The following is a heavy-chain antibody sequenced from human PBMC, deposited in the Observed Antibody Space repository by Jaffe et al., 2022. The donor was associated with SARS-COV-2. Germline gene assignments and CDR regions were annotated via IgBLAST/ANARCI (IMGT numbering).Heavy chain of an antibody. Sequence: EVQLVESGGGLVQPGGSLRLSCAASAFTFNSDWMSWVRQAPEKGLEWVASMKRDGSEAYYVDSVKGRFSISRDNTKTSYYLQMNSLRAEDTAVYHCASSGGASFEVWGQGTLVTVSS. CDR2: MKRDGSEA. D-gene: IGHD3-10*01. V-gene: IGHV3-7*01. CDR1: AFTFNSDW. J-gene: IGHJ3*01. CDR3: ASSGGASFEV.